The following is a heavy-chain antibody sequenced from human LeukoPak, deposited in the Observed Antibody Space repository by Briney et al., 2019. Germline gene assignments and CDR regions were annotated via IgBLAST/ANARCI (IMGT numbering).Heavy chain of an antibody. CDR3: ARLRRGRIVGATTLGFDP. CDR2: INPNSGGT. V-gene: IGHV1-2*02. Sequence: GASVKVSCKASGYTFTGYYMHWVRQAPGQGLEWMGWINPNSGGTNYAQKFQGRVTMTTDTSITTAYMELSRLRFDDTAVYYCARLRRGRIVGATTLGFDPWGQGTLVTVSS. J-gene: IGHJ5*02. D-gene: IGHD1-26*01. CDR1: GYTFTGYY.